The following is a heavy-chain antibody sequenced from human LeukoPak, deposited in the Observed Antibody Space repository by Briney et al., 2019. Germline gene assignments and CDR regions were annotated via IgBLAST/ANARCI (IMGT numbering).Heavy chain of an antibody. J-gene: IGHJ4*02. Sequence: GGSLRLSCAASGFTFSSYLMSWVRQAPGKGLEWVANIKQDGSEKYYVDSVKGRFTISRDNAKNSLYLQMNSLRAEDTAVYYCARDKGMVPYWGQGTLVTVSS. CDR1: GFTFSSYL. CDR3: ARDKGMVPY. V-gene: IGHV3-7*01. D-gene: IGHD4/OR15-4a*01. CDR2: IKQDGSEK.